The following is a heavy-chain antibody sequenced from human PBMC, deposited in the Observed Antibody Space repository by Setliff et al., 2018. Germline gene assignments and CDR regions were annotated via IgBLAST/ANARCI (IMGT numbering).Heavy chain of an antibody. CDR2: IYYSGST. J-gene: IGHJ4*02. D-gene: IGHD3-3*01. V-gene: IGHV4-39*07. Sequence: SETLSLTCTVSGGSISSSSYYWGWIRQPPGKGLEWIGSIYYSGSTNYNPSLKSRVTISVDTSKNQFSLKLSSVTAADTAVYYCARRYNFWSGYFDYWGQGTLVTV. CDR3: ARRYNFWSGYFDY. CDR1: GGSISSSSYY.